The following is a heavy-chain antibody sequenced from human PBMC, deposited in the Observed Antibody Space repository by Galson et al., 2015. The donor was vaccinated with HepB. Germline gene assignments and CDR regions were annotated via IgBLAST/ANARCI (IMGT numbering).Heavy chain of an antibody. Sequence: SLRLSCAASGFTFSSYSMNWVCQAPGKGLEWVSSISSSSSYIYYADSVKGRFTISRDNAKNSLYLQMNSLRAEDTAVYYCARDDLGGSGSYWGQGTLVTVSS. V-gene: IGHV3-21*01. CDR2: ISSSSSYI. CDR1: GFTFSSYS. D-gene: IGHD3-10*01. J-gene: IGHJ4*02. CDR3: ARDDLGGSGSY.